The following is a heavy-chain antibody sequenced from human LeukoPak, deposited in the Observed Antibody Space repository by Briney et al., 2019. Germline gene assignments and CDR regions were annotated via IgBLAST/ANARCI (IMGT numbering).Heavy chain of an antibody. D-gene: IGHD6-13*01. J-gene: IGHJ5*02. CDR3: ARGRKKAAAGTGAYNWFDP. CDR1: GYTLTELC. Sequence: ASVEVSCKVSGYTLTELCMHWVRQAPGKGLEWMGGFDPEDGETIYAQKFQGRVTMTEDTSTDTAYMELSSLRSEDTAVYYCARGRKKAAAGTGAYNWFDPWGQGTLVTVSS. V-gene: IGHV1-24*01. CDR2: FDPEDGET.